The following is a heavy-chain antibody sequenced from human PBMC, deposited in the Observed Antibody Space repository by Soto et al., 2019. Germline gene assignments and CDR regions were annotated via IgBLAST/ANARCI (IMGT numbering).Heavy chain of an antibody. CDR1: GGSISSGGYS. V-gene: IGHV4-30-2*01. J-gene: IGHJ4*02. Sequence: SETLSLTCAVSGGSISSGGYSWSWIRQPPGKGLEWIGYIYHSGSTYYNPSLKSRVTISVDRSKNRFSLKLSSVTAADTAVYYCASEYSSGPYYFDYWGQGTLVTVSS. D-gene: IGHD3-22*01. CDR3: ASEYSSGPYYFDY. CDR2: IYHSGST.